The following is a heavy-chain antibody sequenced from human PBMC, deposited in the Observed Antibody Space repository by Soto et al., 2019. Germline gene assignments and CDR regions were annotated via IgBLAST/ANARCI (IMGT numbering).Heavy chain of an antibody. Sequence: SETLCLTCAVSGGSISSSNWWSWVRQPPGKGLEWIGEIYHSGSTNYNPSLKSRVTISVDKSKNQFSLKLSSVTAADTAVYYCARATYYYGSGTLRRYYGMDVWGQGTTVTVSS. CDR1: GGSISSSNW. CDR3: ARATYYYGSGTLRRYYGMDV. V-gene: IGHV4-4*02. J-gene: IGHJ6*02. D-gene: IGHD3-10*01. CDR2: IYHSGST.